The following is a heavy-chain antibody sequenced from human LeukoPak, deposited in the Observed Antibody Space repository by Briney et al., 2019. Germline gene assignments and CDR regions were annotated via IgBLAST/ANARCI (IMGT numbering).Heavy chain of an antibody. CDR1: GVTLSNYA. Sequence: GGSLRLSCVASGVTLSNYAMSWARQAPGKGLEWVSGISSSGSGGNTYYADSVKGRFTISRDNSKNTLYLQMNSLRAEDTAVYYCAKDHYQIAVAGPFDYWGQGTLVTVSS. V-gene: IGHV3-23*01. CDR3: AKDHYQIAVAGPFDY. CDR2: ISSSGSGGNT. J-gene: IGHJ4*02. D-gene: IGHD6-19*01.